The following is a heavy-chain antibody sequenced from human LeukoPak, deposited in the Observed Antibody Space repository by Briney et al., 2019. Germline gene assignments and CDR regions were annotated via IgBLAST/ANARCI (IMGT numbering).Heavy chain of an antibody. V-gene: IGHV4-61*02. CDR2: SYTSGRT. CDR1: GGSISSGSYH. D-gene: IGHD4-23*01. J-gene: IGHJ3*02. CDR3: AGDFTVVTGRGAFDI. Sequence: SETLSLTCTVSGGSISSGSYHWSWIRQAAGKVLEWIGRSYTSGRTNYNPALKSRVTISVDASNNQSSQKLSSGTDGHAFFYCCAGDFTVVTGRGAFDIWGQGTMVTVSS.